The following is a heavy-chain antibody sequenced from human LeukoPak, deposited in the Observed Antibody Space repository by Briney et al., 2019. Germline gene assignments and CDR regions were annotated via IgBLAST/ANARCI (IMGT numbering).Heavy chain of an antibody. Sequence: GGSLRLSCATSGFTFSSYGIHWVRQAPGKGLEWGAIMWYDGINKYYADSVKGRFTLSRDNSKNTLYLQMNSLRAEDTAVYYCARDHADPRWGPEYWGQGTLVTVSS. CDR1: GFTFSSYG. J-gene: IGHJ4*02. D-gene: IGHD3-16*01. CDR2: MWYDGINK. CDR3: ARDHADPRWGPEY. V-gene: IGHV3-33*01.